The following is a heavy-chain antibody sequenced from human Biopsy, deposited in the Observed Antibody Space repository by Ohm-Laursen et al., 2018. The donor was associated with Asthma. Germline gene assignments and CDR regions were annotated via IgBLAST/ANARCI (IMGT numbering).Heavy chain of an antibody. Sequence: SLRLSCTASGFTLSSYVMHWVRQAPGKGLDWVALISFDPLNKQYADWVRGRFTVSKDSSKNTLYLQMNSLRADDTAVYYCARVPVAAAGPYYYGMDVWGQGTTVTVSS. V-gene: IGHV3-30*03. J-gene: IGHJ6*02. CDR3: ARVPVAAAGPYYYGMDV. D-gene: IGHD6-13*01. CDR1: GFTLSSYV. CDR2: ISFDPLNK.